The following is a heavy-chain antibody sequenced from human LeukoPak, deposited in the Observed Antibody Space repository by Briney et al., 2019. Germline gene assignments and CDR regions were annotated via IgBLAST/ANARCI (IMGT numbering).Heavy chain of an antibody. CDR2: VYYSGST. CDR3: ARETSQKGAHYMDV. CDR1: GGSISSYY. J-gene: IGHJ6*03. Sequence: SETLSLTCTVSGGSISSYYWSWLRQPPGKGLEWIGYVYYSGSTNYNPSLKSRVTISVDTSKNQFSLKLSSVTAADTAVYYCARETSQKGAHYMDVWGKGTTVTISS. V-gene: IGHV4-59*01. D-gene: IGHD3-16*01.